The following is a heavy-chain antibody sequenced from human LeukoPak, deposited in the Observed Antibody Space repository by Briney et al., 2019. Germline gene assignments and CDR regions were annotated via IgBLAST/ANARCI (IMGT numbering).Heavy chain of an antibody. CDR2: IVGSGGST. CDR3: SKWGDYDVLTGYYDSDL. Sequence: PGGSLTLSCAASGFTFSNYAMSWVRQAPGKGLEWVLAIVGSGGSTYYTVSVRGRFSISRDNSKNTLFLQMNSLRVEDTGLYYCSKWGDYDVLTGYYDSDLWGQGTLVTVSS. CDR1: GFTFSNYA. V-gene: IGHV3-23*01. D-gene: IGHD3-9*01. J-gene: IGHJ5*02.